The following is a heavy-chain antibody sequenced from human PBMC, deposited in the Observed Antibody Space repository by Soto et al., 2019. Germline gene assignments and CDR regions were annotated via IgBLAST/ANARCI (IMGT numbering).Heavy chain of an antibody. D-gene: IGHD4-17*01. CDR1: GFTVSNNY. CDR3: AAFLPTVQTPFQP. V-gene: IGHV3-66*01. Sequence: EVQLVESGGGLVQPGGSLRLSCAASGFTVSNNYMSWVRQSPGKGLECVSLIYSGGNTKYADSVKGRFTISRHSSTNTLFLKMNSPRAEDTARFSCAAFLPTVQTPFQPGGKGTL. J-gene: IGHJ1*01. CDR2: IYSGGNT.